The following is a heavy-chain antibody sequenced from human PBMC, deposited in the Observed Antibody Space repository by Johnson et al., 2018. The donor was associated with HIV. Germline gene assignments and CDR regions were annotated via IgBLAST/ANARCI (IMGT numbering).Heavy chain of an antibody. CDR2: ISWNSGST. CDR3: ARPQVKYNWNDLSALEI. V-gene: IGHV3-9*01. Sequence: VQLVESGGGVVQPGRSLRLSCAVSGFTFDNYAMHWVRQAPGKGLEWVSGISWNSGSTYYADSVKGRFTISRDNSKNSLYLQRDSLRGEETALYYCARPQVKYNWNDLSALEIWGQGTMVTVSS. J-gene: IGHJ3*02. D-gene: IGHD1-20*01. CDR1: GFTFDNYA.